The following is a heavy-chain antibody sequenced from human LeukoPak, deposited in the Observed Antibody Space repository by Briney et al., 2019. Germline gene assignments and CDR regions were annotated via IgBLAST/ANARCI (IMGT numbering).Heavy chain of an antibody. CDR2: INPNSGDT. V-gene: IGHV1-2*02. J-gene: IGHJ4*02. CDR1: GYTFNDYY. CDR3: ARGRGGNNSWWFDN. Sequence: ASVRVSCKASGYTFNDYYMHWVQQAPGQGLEWMGWINPNSGDTSYAQKFQDRVTMTRDTSISTAYMELSRLTSDDTAVYYCARGRGGNNSWWFDNWGQGALVTVS. D-gene: IGHD1/OR15-1a*01.